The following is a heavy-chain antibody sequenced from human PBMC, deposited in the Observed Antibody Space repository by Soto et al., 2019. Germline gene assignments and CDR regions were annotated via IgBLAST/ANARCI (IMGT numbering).Heavy chain of an antibody. CDR3: AKASGGVRFLEWSHRPYWYFDL. J-gene: IGHJ2*01. D-gene: IGHD3-3*01. CDR1: GFTFSSYA. Sequence: EVQLLESGGGLVQPGGSLRLSCAASGFTFSSYAMSWVRQAPGKGLEWVSAISGSGGSTYYADSVKGRFTISRDNSKNTLYLQMNSLRAEDTAVYYCAKASGGVRFLEWSHRPYWYFDLWGRGTLVTVSS. V-gene: IGHV3-23*01. CDR2: ISGSGGST.